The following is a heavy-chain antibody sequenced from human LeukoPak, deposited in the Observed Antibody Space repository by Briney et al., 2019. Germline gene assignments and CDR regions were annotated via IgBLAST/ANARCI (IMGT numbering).Heavy chain of an antibody. CDR3: ARAWRYYGSGSYSDY. V-gene: IGHV5-51*01. CDR1: GYSFTSYW. Sequence: GESLKISCKGSGYSFTSYWIGWVRQMPGKGLEWMGILYPGDSDTRYSPSFQGRVTISADKSISTAYLQWSSLKASDTAMYYCARAWRYYGSGSYSDYWGQGTLVTVSS. J-gene: IGHJ4*02. CDR2: LYPGDSDT. D-gene: IGHD3-10*01.